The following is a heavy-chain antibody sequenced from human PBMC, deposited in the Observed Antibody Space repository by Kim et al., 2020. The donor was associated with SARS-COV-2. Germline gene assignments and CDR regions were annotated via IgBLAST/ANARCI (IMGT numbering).Heavy chain of an antibody. CDR2: INSDGRTT. CDR3: ARRQYSSGWYYFDY. J-gene: IGHJ4*02. V-gene: IGHV3-74*01. CDR1: GFTLSGYW. D-gene: IGHD6-19*01. Sequence: GRSLRLSCAASGFTLSGYWMHWVRQAPGKGLVWVSRINSDGRTTSYADSVKGRFTISRDNAKNTLYLQMNSLRAEDTAVYYCARRQYSSGWYYFDYWGQGTLVTVSS.